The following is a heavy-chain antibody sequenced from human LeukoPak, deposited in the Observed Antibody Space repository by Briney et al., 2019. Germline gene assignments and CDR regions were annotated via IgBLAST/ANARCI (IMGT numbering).Heavy chain of an antibody. D-gene: IGHD2-21*02. V-gene: IGHV3-30*03. CDR2: ISYDGSNA. CDR3: ATEARCETANYHCALAV. J-gene: IGHJ6*02. Sequence: GGSLRLSCAASGFSFSSYGMHWVRQAPGKGLEWVAVISYDGSNAYYADSVKGRFTISRDNAKNTLYLQMNTLRADDTAVYYSATEARCETANYHCALAVWGHGNTVTVSS. CDR1: GFSFSSYG.